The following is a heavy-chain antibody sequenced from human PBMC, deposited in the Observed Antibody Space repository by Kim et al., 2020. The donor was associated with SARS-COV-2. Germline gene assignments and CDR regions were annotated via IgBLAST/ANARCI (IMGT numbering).Heavy chain of an antibody. V-gene: IGHV6-1*01. Sequence: DYAISVRSRITVNPDTSKNQFSLQLNSVTPEDTAVYYCARYGNSYYIDSWGQGTLVTVSS. D-gene: IGHD2-2*02. CDR3: ARYGNSYYIDS. J-gene: IGHJ4*02.